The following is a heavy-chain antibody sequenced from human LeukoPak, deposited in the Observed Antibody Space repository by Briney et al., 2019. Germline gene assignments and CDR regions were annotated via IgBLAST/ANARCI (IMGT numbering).Heavy chain of an antibody. CDR2: INPSGGST. Sequence: ASVKVSCKASGFTFTSYYMHWVRQAPGQGLEWMGIINPSGGSTSYAQKFQGRVTMTRDTSTSTVYMELRSLRSEDTAVYYCARVRMSEGEIDDLGQGTLVTVFS. CDR1: GFTFTSYY. CDR3: ARVRMSEGEIDD. D-gene: IGHD2-21*01. J-gene: IGHJ4*02. V-gene: IGHV1-46*01.